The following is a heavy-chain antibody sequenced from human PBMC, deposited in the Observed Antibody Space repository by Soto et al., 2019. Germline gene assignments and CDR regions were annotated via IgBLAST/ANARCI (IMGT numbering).Heavy chain of an antibody. Sequence: WTWIRQAPGRGLEWVGYIHYSGSSNYNPSLKRRVTMPVDTSKNHFSLRLNSVTAGDTAVYDCARCVWNYNSDFNYGMDVCGQGTTVTVSS. CDR2: IHYSGSS. CDR3: ARCVWNYNSDFNYGMDV. V-gene: IGHV4-61*03. J-gene: IGHJ6*02. D-gene: IGHD1-7*01.